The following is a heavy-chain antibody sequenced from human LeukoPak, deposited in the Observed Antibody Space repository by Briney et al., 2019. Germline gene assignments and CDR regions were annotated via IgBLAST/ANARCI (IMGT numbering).Heavy chain of an antibody. CDR2: IYTSGST. J-gene: IGHJ4*02. V-gene: IGHV4-61*02. D-gene: IGHD3-3*01. CDR3: ARLTARFYDF. Sequence: SQTLSLTCTVSGGPISSGSYYWSWIRQPAGKGLEWIGRIYTSGSTNYNPSLKSRVTISVDTSKNQFSLKLSSVAAADTAVYYCARLTARFYDFWSQGTLVTVSS. CDR1: GGPISSGSYY.